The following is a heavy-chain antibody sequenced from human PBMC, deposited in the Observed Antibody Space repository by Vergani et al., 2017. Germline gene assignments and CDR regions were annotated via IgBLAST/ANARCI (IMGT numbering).Heavy chain of an antibody. CDR3: ARDRNSSSWYAGGYYYGMDV. V-gene: IGHV3-30*01. Sequence: QVQLVESGGGVVQPGRSLRLSCAASGFTFSSYAMHWVRQAPGKGLEWVAVISYDGSNKYDADSVKGRFTISRDNSKNTLYLQMNSLRAEDTAVYYCARDRNSSSWYAGGYYYGMDVWGQGTTVTVSS. J-gene: IGHJ6*02. D-gene: IGHD6-13*01. CDR2: ISYDGSNK. CDR1: GFTFSSYA.